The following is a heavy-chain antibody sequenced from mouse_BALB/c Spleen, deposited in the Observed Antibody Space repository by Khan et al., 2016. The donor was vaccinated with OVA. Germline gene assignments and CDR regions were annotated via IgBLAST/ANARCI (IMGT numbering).Heavy chain of an antibody. Sequence: EVELVESGGDLVKPGGSLKLSCAASGFTFSSYSMSWVRQTPDKRLEWVATISSGGDYTYSPDRMKGRFTISRDNAKHTLYLQMSSLKSEDTAMYYCASHLTGSFAYWGQGTLVTVSA. CDR2: ISSGGDYT. CDR1: GFTFSSYS. J-gene: IGHJ3*01. CDR3: ASHLTGSFAY. V-gene: IGHV5-6*01.